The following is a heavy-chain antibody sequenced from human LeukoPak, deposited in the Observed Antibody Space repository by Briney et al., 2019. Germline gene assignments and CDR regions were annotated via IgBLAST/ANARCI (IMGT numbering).Heavy chain of an antibody. D-gene: IGHD3-22*01. V-gene: IGHV3-30*02. CDR1: GFTFSSYG. J-gene: IGHJ5*02. Sequence: GGSLRLSCAASGFTFSSYGMHWVRQAPGKGLEWVAFIRYDGSNKYYADSVKGRFTISRDNSKNTLYLQMNSLRAEDTAVYYCAKDLSSDSSGHPWGQGTLVTVS. CDR3: AKDLSSDSSGHP. CDR2: IRYDGSNK.